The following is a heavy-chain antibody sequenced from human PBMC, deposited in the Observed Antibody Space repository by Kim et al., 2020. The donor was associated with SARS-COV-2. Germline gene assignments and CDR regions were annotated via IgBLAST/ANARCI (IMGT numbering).Heavy chain of an antibody. V-gene: IGHV1-18*01. CDR3: ARGPIAADVDV. J-gene: IGHJ6*02. Sequence: NYAQKLQGRVTMTTDTSTSTAYMELRSLRSDDTAVYYCARGPIAADVDVWGQGTTVTVSS. D-gene: IGHD6-6*01.